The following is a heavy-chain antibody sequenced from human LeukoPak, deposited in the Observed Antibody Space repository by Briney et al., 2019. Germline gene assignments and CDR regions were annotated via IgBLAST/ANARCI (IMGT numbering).Heavy chain of an antibody. J-gene: IGHJ6*02. D-gene: IGHD3-10*01. CDR2: IYYSGST. CDR1: GGSISSSSYY. Sequence: SETLSLTCTVSGGSISSSSYYWGWIRQPPGKGLEWIGSIYYSGSTYHNPSLKSRVTISVDTSKNQFSLKLSSVTAADTAVYYCARASYGSGRYGMDVWGQGTTVTVSS. V-gene: IGHV4-39*07. CDR3: ARASYGSGRYGMDV.